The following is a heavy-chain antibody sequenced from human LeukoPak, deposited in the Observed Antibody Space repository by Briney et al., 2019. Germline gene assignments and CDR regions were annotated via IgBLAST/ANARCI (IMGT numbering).Heavy chain of an antibody. Sequence: ASVKVSCKASGYTFTTYYIHWVRQAPGQGLEWMGVINPSGGSTSLAQKFQARLTMTRDTSTSTVYMELSGLSSEDTAVYYCAREIVVVPSAMGFDPWGQGTLVAVSS. J-gene: IGHJ5*02. CDR3: AREIVVVPSAMGFDP. CDR2: INPSGGST. D-gene: IGHD2-2*01. V-gene: IGHV1-46*01. CDR1: GYTFTTYY.